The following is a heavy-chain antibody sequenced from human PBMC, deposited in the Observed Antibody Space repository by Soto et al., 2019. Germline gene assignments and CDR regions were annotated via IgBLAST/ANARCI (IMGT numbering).Heavy chain of an antibody. CDR3: ARDAYYDFWSGNEAGYYYGMDV. J-gene: IGHJ6*02. CDR2: IYHSGST. V-gene: IGHV4-4*02. D-gene: IGHD3-3*01. Sequence: QVQLQESGPGLVKPSGTLSLTCAVSGGSISSSNWWSWVRQPPGKGLEWIGEIYHSGSTNYNPSLKSRVTISVDKSKNQFSLKLSSVTAADTAVYYCARDAYYDFWSGNEAGYYYGMDVWGQGTTVTVSS. CDR1: GGSISSSNW.